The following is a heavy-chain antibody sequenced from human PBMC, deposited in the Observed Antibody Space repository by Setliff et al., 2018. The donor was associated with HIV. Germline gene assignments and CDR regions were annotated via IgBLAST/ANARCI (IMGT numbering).Heavy chain of an antibody. CDR2: INLYKDDT. D-gene: IGHD5-12*01. V-gene: IGHV1-18*01. CDR3: ARLREMATINYYYNYMDV. CDR1: GYTFSSYA. Sequence: ASVKVSCKASGYTFSSYAITWVRQAPGQGLEWMGSINLYKDDTHYAQKFQDRVAMTADTSTNTVYMELRSLRSDDTAVYYCARLREMATINYYYNYMDVWGKGTMVTVSS. J-gene: IGHJ6*03.